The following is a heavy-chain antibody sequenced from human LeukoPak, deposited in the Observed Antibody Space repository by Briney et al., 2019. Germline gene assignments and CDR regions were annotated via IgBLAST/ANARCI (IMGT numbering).Heavy chain of an antibody. D-gene: IGHD1-26*01. J-gene: IGHJ3*02. CDR2: ISGSGGST. Sequence: GGSLRLPCAASGFTFSSYAMSWVRQAPGKGLEWVSAISGSGGSTYYADSVKGRFTISRDNSKNTLYLQMNSLRAEDTAVYYCAKDVWEPTDAFDIWGQGTMVTVSS. CDR3: AKDVWEPTDAFDI. V-gene: IGHV3-23*01. CDR1: GFTFSSYA.